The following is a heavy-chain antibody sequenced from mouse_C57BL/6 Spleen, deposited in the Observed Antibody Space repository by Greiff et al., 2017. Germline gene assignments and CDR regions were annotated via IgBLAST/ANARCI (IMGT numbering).Heavy chain of an antibody. J-gene: IGHJ4*01. CDR1: GYAFSSSW. CDR2: IYPGDGDT. V-gene: IGHV1-82*01. CDR3: ARGELYLYAMDY. Sequence: VKLVESGPELVKPGASVKISCKASGYAFSSSWMNWVKQRPGKGLEWIGRIYPGDGDTNYNGKFKGKATLTADKSSSTAYMQLSSLTSEDSAVYFCARGELYLYAMDYWGQGTSVTVSS. D-gene: IGHD2-12*01.